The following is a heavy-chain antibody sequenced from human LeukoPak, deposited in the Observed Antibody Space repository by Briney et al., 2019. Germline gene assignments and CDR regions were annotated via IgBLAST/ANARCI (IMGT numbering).Heavy chain of an antibody. CDR2: INDSGTI. J-gene: IGHJ6*03. Sequence: SETLSLTCAVYGGSFSNYYWSWIRQPPGKGLEWIGEINDSGTINYNPSLMSRVTISVDKSKNQFSLKLSSVTAADTAVYYCARRWNYGRNYYIDVWGKGATVGVSS. V-gene: IGHV4-34*01. CDR3: ARRWNYGRNYYIDV. CDR1: GGSFSNYY. D-gene: IGHD1-7*01.